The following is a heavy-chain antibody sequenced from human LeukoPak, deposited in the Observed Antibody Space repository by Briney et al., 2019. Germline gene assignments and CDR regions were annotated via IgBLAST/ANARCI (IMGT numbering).Heavy chain of an antibody. V-gene: IGHV4-59*08. CDR3: ARWEVRLNAFEM. J-gene: IGHJ3*02. CDR2: IYYTGST. Sequence: SETLSLTCTVSGGSISSYYWNWIRQPPGRGLEWIGYIYYTGSTNYNPSLKSRVTTSVDTSKNQFSLSLSSVTAADTAVYYCARWEVRLNAFEMWGQGTMVTVSS. D-gene: IGHD3-10*01. CDR1: GGSISSYY.